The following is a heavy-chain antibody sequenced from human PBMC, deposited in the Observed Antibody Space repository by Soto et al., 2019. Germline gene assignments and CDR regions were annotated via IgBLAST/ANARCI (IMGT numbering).Heavy chain of an antibody. Sequence: EVQLVESGGGLVQPGGSLRLSCAASGFTFSSYSMNWVRQAPGKGLEWVSYISSSSSTIYYADSVKGRFTISRDNAKNSLYLQMNSLRDEDTAVYYCARDRTVLRFLEWLFDYWGQGTLVTVSS. J-gene: IGHJ4*02. CDR1: GFTFSSYS. CDR3: ARDRTVLRFLEWLFDY. CDR2: ISSSSSTI. V-gene: IGHV3-48*02. D-gene: IGHD3-3*01.